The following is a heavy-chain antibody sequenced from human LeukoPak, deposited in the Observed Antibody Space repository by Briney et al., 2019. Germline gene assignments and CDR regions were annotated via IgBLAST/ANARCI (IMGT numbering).Heavy chain of an antibody. Sequence: SETLSLTCTVSGGSISSGDYYWSWIRQPPGKGLEWIGYIYYSGSTYYNPSLKSRVTISVDTSKNQFSLKLSSVTAADTAVYYCAGRRDGYSNVDYWGQGTLVTGSS. CDR1: GGSISSGDYY. V-gene: IGHV4-30-4*01. CDR2: IYYSGST. CDR3: AGRRDGYSNVDY. D-gene: IGHD5-24*01. J-gene: IGHJ4*02.